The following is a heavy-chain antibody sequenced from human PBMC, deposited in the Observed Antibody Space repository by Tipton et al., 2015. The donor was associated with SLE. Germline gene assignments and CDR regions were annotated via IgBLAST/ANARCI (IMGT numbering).Heavy chain of an antibody. CDR3: ARGGGSYRYSRSDAFDI. V-gene: IGHV3-53*01. D-gene: IGHD3-16*02. CDR1: GLSVSTNY. CDR2: LYTSDRT. J-gene: IGHJ3*02. Sequence: GSLRLSCAASGLSVSTNYISWVRQAPGKGLEWVSVLYTSDRTHYADSVKGRFTISRENSKNTVYLQMNSLRVEDTAVYFCARGGGSYRYSRSDAFDIWGQGTMVTVSS.